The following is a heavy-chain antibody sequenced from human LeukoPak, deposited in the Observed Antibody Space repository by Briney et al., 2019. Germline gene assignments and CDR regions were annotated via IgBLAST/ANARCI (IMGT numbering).Heavy chain of an antibody. CDR2: FDPEDGET. CDR3: AIQGSRYCTGGVCYRRRVDY. Sequence: GASVKVSCKVSGYTLTELSMHWVRQAPGKGLEWMGGFDPEDGETIYAQKFQGRVAMTEDTSTDTAYMELSSLRSEDTAVYYCAIQGSRYCTGGVCYRRRVDYWGQGTLVTVSS. D-gene: IGHD2-8*02. V-gene: IGHV1-24*01. CDR1: GYTLTELS. J-gene: IGHJ4*02.